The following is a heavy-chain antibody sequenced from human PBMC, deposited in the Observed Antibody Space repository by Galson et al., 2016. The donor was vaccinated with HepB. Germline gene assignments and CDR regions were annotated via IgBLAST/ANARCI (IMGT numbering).Heavy chain of an antibody. V-gene: IGHV3-NL1*01. CDR2: LYGPGVSP. CDR1: GFTFSTYV. CDR3: AGYNYYAMDV. J-gene: IGHJ6*02. Sequence: SLRLSCAGSGFTFSTYVMHWVRRAPGKGLEWVSGLYGPGVSPFYADSVRGRFTISRDNAKNTVYLQMNSLRVEDTAVYYCAGYNYYAMDVWGQGTTVTVSS.